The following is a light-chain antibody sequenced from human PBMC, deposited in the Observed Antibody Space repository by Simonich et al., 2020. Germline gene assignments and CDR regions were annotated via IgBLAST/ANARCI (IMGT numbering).Light chain of an antibody. J-gene: IGLJ3*02. CDR2: EGS. Sequence: QSALTQPASVSGSPGQSITISCTGTSSDVVSYNLVSWYQQHPGKAPKLMIYEGSKRPSGVSNRFSGSKSGNTASLTVSGLQAEDEADYYCSSYAGSNNLVFGGGTKLTVL. V-gene: IGLV2-14*02. CDR3: SSYAGSNNLV. CDR1: SSDVVSYNL.